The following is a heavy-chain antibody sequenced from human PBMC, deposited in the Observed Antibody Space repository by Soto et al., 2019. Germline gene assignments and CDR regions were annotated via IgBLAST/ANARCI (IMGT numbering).Heavy chain of an antibody. V-gene: IGHV4-4*02. Sequence: QVQLQESGPGLVKPSGTLSLTCAVSGGSISSSNWWSWVRQPPGKGLEWIGDIYHSGSTNYNPSLQSRVTISVDKSKTQSSLKLSSVTAAHTAVYYSARVIATAVHWFDPWGQGTLVTVSS. CDR1: GGSISSSNW. J-gene: IGHJ5*02. D-gene: IGHD6-13*01. CDR2: IYHSGST. CDR3: ARVIATAVHWFDP.